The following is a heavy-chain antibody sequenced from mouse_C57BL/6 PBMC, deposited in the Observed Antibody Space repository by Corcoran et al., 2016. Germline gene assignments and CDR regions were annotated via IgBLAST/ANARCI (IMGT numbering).Heavy chain of an antibody. J-gene: IGHJ4*01. D-gene: IGHD2-4*01. CDR1: GYTFTTYG. V-gene: IGHV9-3*01. CDR2: INTYSGVP. CDR3: ARWITKGAMDY. Sequence: QIQLVQSGPELKKPGETVKISCKDAGYTFTTYGMSWVKQAPGKGLKWMGWINTYSGVPTYADDFKGRFAFSLETSASTAYLQINNLKNEDTATYFCARWITKGAMDYWGQGTSVTVSS.